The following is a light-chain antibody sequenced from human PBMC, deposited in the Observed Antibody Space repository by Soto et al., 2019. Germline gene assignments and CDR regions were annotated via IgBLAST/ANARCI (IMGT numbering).Light chain of an antibody. CDR1: SGHSSYA. J-gene: IGLJ2*01. CDR3: QTWGTGIQV. V-gene: IGLV4-69*01. CDR2: LNSDGSH. Sequence: QPVLTQSPSASASLGASVKLTCTLSSGHSSYAIAWHQQQPEKGPRYLMKLNSDGSHSKGDGIPDRLSGSSSGAERYLTISRLQSGDEADYYCQTWGTGIQVFGGGTQLTVL.